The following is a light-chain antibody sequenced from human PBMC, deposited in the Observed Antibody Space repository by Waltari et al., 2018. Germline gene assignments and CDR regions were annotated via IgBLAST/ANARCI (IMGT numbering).Light chain of an antibody. CDR1: NIGSKS. Sequence: SYVLTQPPSLSVAPGQPASITCGGNNIGSKSAHLYQQRSGQAPLLVVYDDSDRPSGIPERVSGSNSGNTATLTINSVEAGDEADYYCQVWDTASDEYVFGPGTKVTVL. CDR2: DDS. V-gene: IGLV3-21*02. CDR3: QVWDTASDEYV. J-gene: IGLJ1*01.